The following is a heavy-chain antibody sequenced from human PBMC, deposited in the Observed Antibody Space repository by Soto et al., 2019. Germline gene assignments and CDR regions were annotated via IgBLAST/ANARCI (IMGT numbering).Heavy chain of an antibody. V-gene: IGHV4-59*01. Sequence: PPGKGLEWIGYIYYSGSTNYNPSLKSRVTISVDTSKNQFSLKLSSVTAADTAVYYCARDGRGYYYGMDVWGHGTTVTVSS. CDR2: IYYSGST. CDR3: ARDGRGYYYGMDV. J-gene: IGHJ6*02.